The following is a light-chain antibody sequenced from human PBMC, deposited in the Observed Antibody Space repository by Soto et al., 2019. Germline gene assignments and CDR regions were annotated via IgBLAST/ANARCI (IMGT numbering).Light chain of an antibody. CDR3: QQSHSNIQELT. CDR2: ASS. J-gene: IGKJ4*01. Sequence: DIQMTQSPSSLSASVGDRVTITCRASQSVSNHLNWYQQKPGKAPKLLIYASSSLQSGVPSRFSGSGSGTDFTLTISSLQPEDFATYYSQQSHSNIQELTFGGGTKVEIK. V-gene: IGKV1-39*01. CDR1: QSVSNH.